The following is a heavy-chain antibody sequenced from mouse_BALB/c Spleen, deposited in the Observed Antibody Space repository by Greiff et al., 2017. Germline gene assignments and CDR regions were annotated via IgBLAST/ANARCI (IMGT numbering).Heavy chain of an antibody. CDR3: ARGGYGPYYFDC. Sequence: EVKLVESGGGLVKPGGSLKLSCAASGFTFSSYAMSWVRQTPEKRLEWVASISSGGSTYYPDSVKGRFTISRDNARNILYLQMSSLRSEDTAMYYCARGGYGPYYFDCWGQGTTLTVSS. J-gene: IGHJ2*01. V-gene: IGHV5-6-5*01. CDR2: ISSGGST. CDR1: GFTFSSYA. D-gene: IGHD1-1*01.